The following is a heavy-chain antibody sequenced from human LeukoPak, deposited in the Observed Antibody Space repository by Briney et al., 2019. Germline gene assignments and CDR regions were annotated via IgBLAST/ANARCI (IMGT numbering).Heavy chain of an antibody. J-gene: IGHJ4*02. D-gene: IGHD5-18*01. CDR2: ISIDGSGT. Sequence: GGSLRLSCVVSGFTFSSYWMHWVRQAPGKGLVWVSRISIDGSGTNYADSVKGRFTISRDNAKNTMYLQMNSLRAEDTAVYYCARGGGYSYGSFDYWGQGTLVTVSS. CDR1: GFTFSSYW. CDR3: ARGGGYSYGSFDY. V-gene: IGHV3-74*01.